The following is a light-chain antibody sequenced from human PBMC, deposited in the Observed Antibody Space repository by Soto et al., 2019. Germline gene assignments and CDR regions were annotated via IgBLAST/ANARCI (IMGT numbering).Light chain of an antibody. V-gene: IGKV1-6*01. J-gene: IGKJ2*01. CDR2: GAS. CDR1: QGIGKD. CDR3: LQDYNYPYT. Sequence: AIEMTQSPSSLSASVGDTVTITCRASQGIGKDLAWFQQRPGKAPKLLIYGASGLQNGVPSRFSGSGSGTDFTLTISSLQPEDFATYYCLQDYNYPYTFGQGTKVDIK.